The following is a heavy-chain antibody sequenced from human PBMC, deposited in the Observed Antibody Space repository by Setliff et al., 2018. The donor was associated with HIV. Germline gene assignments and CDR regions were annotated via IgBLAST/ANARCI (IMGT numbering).Heavy chain of an antibody. CDR1: GFSFSSYS. V-gene: IGHV3-21*01. CDR3: AKEDQRVTSVDY. J-gene: IGHJ4*02. Sequence: GGSLRLSCGASGFSFSSYSMNWVRQAPGKGLEWVSSITTDSSYIFDADSVKGRFTISRDNAQNSLYLQMNSLRSEDTAVYYCAKEDQRVTSVDYWGQGTPVTVSS. D-gene: IGHD2-2*01. CDR2: ITTDSSYI.